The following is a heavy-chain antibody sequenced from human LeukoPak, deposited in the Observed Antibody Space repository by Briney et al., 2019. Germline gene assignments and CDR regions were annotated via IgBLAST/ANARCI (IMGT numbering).Heavy chain of an antibody. CDR3: AKDMGGSYPLGLDY. CDR1: GFTFDDYA. D-gene: IGHD1-26*01. CDR2: ISWNSGSI. Sequence: GRSLRLSCAASGFTFDDYAMHSVRQAPGKGLEWVSGISWNSGSIGYADSVKGRFTISRDNAKNSLYLQMNSLRAEDTALYYCAKDMGGSYPLGLDYWGQGTLVTVSS. V-gene: IGHV3-9*01. J-gene: IGHJ4*02.